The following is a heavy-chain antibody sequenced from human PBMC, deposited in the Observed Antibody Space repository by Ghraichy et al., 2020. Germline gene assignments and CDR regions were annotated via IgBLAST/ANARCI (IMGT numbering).Heavy chain of an antibody. V-gene: IGHV4-39*01. Sequence: SETLSLTCTVSGGSISSSSYYWGWIRQPPGKGLEWIGSIYYSGSTYYNPSLKSRVTISVDTSKNQFSLKLSSVTAADTAVYYCARREVAPDAFDIWGQGTMVTVSS. CDR1: GGSISSSSYY. CDR3: ARREVAPDAFDI. J-gene: IGHJ3*02. D-gene: IGHD5-12*01. CDR2: IYYSGST.